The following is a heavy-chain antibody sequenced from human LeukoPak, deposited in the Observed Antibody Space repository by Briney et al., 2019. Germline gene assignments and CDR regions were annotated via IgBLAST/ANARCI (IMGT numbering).Heavy chain of an antibody. CDR2: ISWNSGTI. Sequence: GGSLRLSCAASGFTFDDYAMHWVRQAPGKGLEWVSGISWNSGTIDYADSVKGRFTISRDNARNSLYLQMNSLRAEDMALYCCVKDQSLGGSYTFDHWGQGTLVTVSS. CDR1: GFTFDDYA. D-gene: IGHD1-26*01. J-gene: IGHJ4*02. CDR3: VKDQSLGGSYTFDH. V-gene: IGHV3-9*03.